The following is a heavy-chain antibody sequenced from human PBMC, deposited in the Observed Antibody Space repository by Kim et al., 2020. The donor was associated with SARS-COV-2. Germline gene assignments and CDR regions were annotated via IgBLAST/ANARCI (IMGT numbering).Heavy chain of an antibody. V-gene: IGHV3-73*01. CDR3: TRRLAMVSTSAFYY. Sequence: GGSLRLSCAASGFSFSDSAVHWVRQASGEGLEWIGLITSKARNYATAYAASVRGRFAVSRDDSKNTAYLLMNSLKTEDTAVYYCTRRLAMVSTSAFYYWGQGTLVTVYS. D-gene: IGHD5-18*01. CDR2: ITSKARNYAT. CDR1: GFSFSDSA. J-gene: IGHJ4*02.